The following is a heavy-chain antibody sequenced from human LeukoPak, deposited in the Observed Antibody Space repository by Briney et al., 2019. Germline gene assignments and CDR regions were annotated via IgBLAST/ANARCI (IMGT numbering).Heavy chain of an antibody. V-gene: IGHV3-21*01. CDR1: GFTFSSYS. Sequence: GGSLRLSCAASGFTFSSYSMNWVRQAPGKGLEWVSSISSSSSYIYYADSVKGRFTISRDNAKNSLYLQMNSLRAEDAAVYYCARAAVAGTFDYWGQGTLVTVSS. CDR3: ARAAVAGTFDY. D-gene: IGHD6-19*01. CDR2: ISSSSSYI. J-gene: IGHJ4*02.